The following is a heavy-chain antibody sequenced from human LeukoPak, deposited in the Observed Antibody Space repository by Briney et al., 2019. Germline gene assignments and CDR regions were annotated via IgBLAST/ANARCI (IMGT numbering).Heavy chain of an antibody. CDR2: IYYSGST. CDR3: ARPAGGWYFDL. CDR1: GFTVSGDY. V-gene: IGHV4-39*01. Sequence: PGGSLRLSCAASGFTVSGDYMSWLRQPPGKGLEWIGSIYYSGSTYYNPSLKSRVTISVDTSKNQFSLKLSSVTAADTAVYYCARPAGGWYFDLWGRGTLVTVSS. J-gene: IGHJ2*01. D-gene: IGHD6-19*01.